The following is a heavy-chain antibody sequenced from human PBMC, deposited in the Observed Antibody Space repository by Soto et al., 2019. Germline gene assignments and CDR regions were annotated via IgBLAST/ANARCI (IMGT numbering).Heavy chain of an antibody. CDR1: GYTFTNYY. CDR3: ARAVSTKTVPIDY. Sequence: QVQLVQSGAEVKNPGASVKISCKASGYTFTNYYLHWLRQARGQGLEWMGIITPSSGGTRYQQRFQGRVTMTTDTSTSTVYMELGSLRSEDTAVYYCARAVSTKTVPIDYWGQGTLVTVSS. V-gene: IGHV1-46*01. D-gene: IGHD4-17*01. J-gene: IGHJ4*02. CDR2: ITPSSGGT.